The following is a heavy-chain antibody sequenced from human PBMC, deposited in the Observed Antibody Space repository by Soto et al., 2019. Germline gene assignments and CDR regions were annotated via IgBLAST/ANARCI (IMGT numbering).Heavy chain of an antibody. CDR2: ISYDGSNK. Sequence: QVQLVESGGGVVQPGTSLRLSCAASGFTFSSYGMHWVRQAPGKGLEWVALISYDGSNKNYEDSVKGRFSISRDNSKNTLYLQMNSLRAEDTAVYNCAKAISPYCSTTSCPPAAYYLFYGTDVWGQGTTVTVSS. J-gene: IGHJ6*02. CDR3: AKAISPYCSTTSCPPAAYYLFYGTDV. V-gene: IGHV3-30*18. CDR1: GFTFSSYG. D-gene: IGHD2-2*01.